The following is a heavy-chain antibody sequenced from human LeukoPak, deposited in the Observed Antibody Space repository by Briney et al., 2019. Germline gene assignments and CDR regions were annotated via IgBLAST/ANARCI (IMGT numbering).Heavy chain of an antibody. CDR2: ISGSGGST. D-gene: IGHD6-6*01. J-gene: IGHJ4*02. CDR1: GFTFSSYA. CDR3: AKVRIAARIFDY. V-gene: IGHV3-23*01. Sequence: GGSLRLSCAASGFTFSSYAMSWVRQAPGKELEWVSAISGSGGSTYYADSVKGRFTISRDNSKNTLYLQMNSLRAEDTAVYYCAKVRIAARIFDYWGQGTLVTVSS.